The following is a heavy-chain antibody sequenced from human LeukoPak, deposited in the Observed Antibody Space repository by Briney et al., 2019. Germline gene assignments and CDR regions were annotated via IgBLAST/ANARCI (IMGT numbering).Heavy chain of an antibody. D-gene: IGHD3-3*01. CDR3: ATDRGWRTSGYYLYYFEY. Sequence: GGSLRLSCAASGFIFTNYFISWVRQAPGKGLEWVASIKHDGSEKYYVDSVRGRFTISRDNTMNSLYLQMSSLRAEDTAVYYCATDRGWRTSGYYLYYFEYWGQGTLVTYSS. V-gene: IGHV3-7*01. CDR2: IKHDGSEK. CDR1: GFIFTNYF. J-gene: IGHJ4*02.